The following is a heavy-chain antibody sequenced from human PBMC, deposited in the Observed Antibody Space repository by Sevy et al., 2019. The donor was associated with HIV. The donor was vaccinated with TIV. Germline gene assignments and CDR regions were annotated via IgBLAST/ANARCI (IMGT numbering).Heavy chain of an antibody. J-gene: IGHJ5*02. D-gene: IGHD3-10*01. CDR3: ARISTVRGKFNWFDP. Sequence: ASVKVSCKASGYTFDSYGISWLRQAPGQGLEWMGWIGAYNGNIKYAQNIQDRVTMTTDASTSTAYMELRSLRSDDTAVYFCARISTVRGKFNWFDPWGQGTLVTVSS. CDR1: GYTFDSYG. CDR2: IGAYNGNI. V-gene: IGHV1-18*01.